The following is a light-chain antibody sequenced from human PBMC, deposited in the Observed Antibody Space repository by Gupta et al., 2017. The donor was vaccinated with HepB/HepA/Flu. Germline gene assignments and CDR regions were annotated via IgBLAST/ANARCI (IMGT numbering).Light chain of an antibody. CDR2: ASS. CDR3: QQANSFPLT. V-gene: IGKV1-12*01. J-gene: IGKJ3*01. Sequence: DIQLTQSPSPVSASVGDRVTITCRASQTVSQLAWYQQKPGKAPKLLIYASSSLQSGVPLRFSGSGSGTDFTLTISSLQPEDFATYSCQQANSFPLTFGPGTKVEIK. CDR1: QTVSQ.